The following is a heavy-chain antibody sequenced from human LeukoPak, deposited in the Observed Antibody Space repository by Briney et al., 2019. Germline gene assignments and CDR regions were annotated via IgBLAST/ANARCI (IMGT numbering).Heavy chain of an antibody. CDR1: GFTFDDYG. V-gene: IGHV3-20*01. D-gene: IGHD3-22*01. CDR3: ARVGYDSSGYYSAVGYSDY. Sequence: GGSLRLSCAASGFTFDDYGMSWVRQAPGKGLEWVSGINWNGGSTGYADSVKGRFTISRDNAKNSLYLQMNSLRAEDTALYHCARVGYDSSGYYSAVGYSDYWGQGTLVTVSS. CDR2: INWNGGST. J-gene: IGHJ4*02.